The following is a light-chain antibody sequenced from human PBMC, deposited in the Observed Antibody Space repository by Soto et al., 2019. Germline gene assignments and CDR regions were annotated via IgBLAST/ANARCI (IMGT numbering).Light chain of an antibody. CDR3: QKYFGYPWT. CDR1: QRINDW. J-gene: IGKJ1*01. Sequence: DIQMTQSPSTLSASVGDRVTITCRASQRINDWLAWYQQKPGKAPNLLIYKASSLQSGTPSRFSGSGSGTAFTLTLSSLQPDDFATFYCQKYFGYPWTFGQGTKVAIK. CDR2: KAS. V-gene: IGKV1-5*03.